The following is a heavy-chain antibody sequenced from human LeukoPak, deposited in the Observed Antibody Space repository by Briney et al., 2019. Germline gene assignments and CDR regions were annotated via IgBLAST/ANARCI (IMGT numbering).Heavy chain of an antibody. J-gene: IGHJ4*02. CDR3: AKAPTDCSSTSCYRYYFDY. Sequence: SGGSLRLSCAASGFTFSSYAMSWVRQAPGKGLEWVSAISGSVGSTYYADSVKGRFTISRDNSKNTLYLQMNSLRAEDTAVYYCAKAPTDCSSTSCYRYYFDYWGQGTLVTVSS. D-gene: IGHD2-2*01. CDR1: GFTFSSYA. V-gene: IGHV3-23*01. CDR2: ISGSVGST.